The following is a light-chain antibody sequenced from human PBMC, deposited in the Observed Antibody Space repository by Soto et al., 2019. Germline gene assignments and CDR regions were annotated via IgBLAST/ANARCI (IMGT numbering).Light chain of an antibody. CDR1: SSDVGSYNL. J-gene: IGLJ1*01. CDR3: CSWAGSNTFYG. Sequence: QSALTQPASGSGSPGQSITISCTGTSSDVGSYNLVSWYQQHPGKAPKLIIYEVSKRPSGVSNRFSGSKSGNTASLTISGLQAEDEADYYCCSWAGSNTFYGFGTGTKLTVL. V-gene: IGLV2-23*02. CDR2: EVS.